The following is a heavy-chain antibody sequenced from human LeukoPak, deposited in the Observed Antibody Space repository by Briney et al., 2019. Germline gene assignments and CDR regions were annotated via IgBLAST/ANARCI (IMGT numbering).Heavy chain of an antibody. CDR3: ARSSVGGRGAFDY. CDR2: ISSSSSTI. D-gene: IGHD6-19*01. Sequence: GGSLRLSCAASGFTFSSYGMHWVRQAPGKGLEWVSYISSSSSTIYYTDSVKGRFTISRDNAKNSLYLQMDSLRAEDTAVYYCARSSVGGRGAFDYWGQGTLVTVSS. J-gene: IGHJ4*02. V-gene: IGHV3-48*04. CDR1: GFTFSSYG.